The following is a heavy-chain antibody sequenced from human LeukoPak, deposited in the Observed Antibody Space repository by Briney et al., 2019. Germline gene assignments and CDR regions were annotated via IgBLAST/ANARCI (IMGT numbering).Heavy chain of an antibody. D-gene: IGHD3-10*01. V-gene: IGHV1-2*02. Sequence: ASVKVSCKASGYTFTGYYMHWVRQAPGQGLEWMGWINPNSGGTNYAQKFQGRVTVTRGTAISTAYMELSRLRSDDTAVYYCARVRAPRGITMVRGVITPLDYWGQGTLVTVSS. CDR2: INPNSGGT. CDR1: GYTFTGYY. J-gene: IGHJ4*02. CDR3: ARVRAPRGITMVRGVITPLDY.